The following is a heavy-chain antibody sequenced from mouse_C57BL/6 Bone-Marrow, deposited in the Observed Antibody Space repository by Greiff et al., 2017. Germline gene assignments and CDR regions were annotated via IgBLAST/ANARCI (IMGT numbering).Heavy chain of an antibody. CDR2: IRNKANNHAT. CDR1: GFTFSDAW. CDR3: TRSYYDYVRYYAMDY. D-gene: IGHD2-4*01. J-gene: IGHJ4*01. V-gene: IGHV6-6*01. Sequence: EVHLVESGGGLVQPGGSTKLSCAASGFTFSDAWMDWVRQSPEKGLEWVAEIRNKANNHATYYAESVKGRFTISRDDSKSSVYLQMNSLRAEDTGIYYCTRSYYDYVRYYAMDYWGQGTSVTVSS.